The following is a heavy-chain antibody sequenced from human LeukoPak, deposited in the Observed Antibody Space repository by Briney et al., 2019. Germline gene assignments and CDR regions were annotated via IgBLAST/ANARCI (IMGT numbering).Heavy chain of an antibody. V-gene: IGHV4-4*07. CDR3: AREKIVLMVYAIQGGFDY. CDR2: IYTSGST. Sequence: SETLSLTCTVSGGSLRSYYWSWIRQHAGKRLEWIGRIYTSGSTNYNPSLKSRVTMSVDTSKNQFSLKLGSVTAADTAVYYCAREKIVLMVYAIQGGFDYWGQGTLVTVSS. J-gene: IGHJ4*02. CDR1: GGSLRSYY. D-gene: IGHD2-8*01.